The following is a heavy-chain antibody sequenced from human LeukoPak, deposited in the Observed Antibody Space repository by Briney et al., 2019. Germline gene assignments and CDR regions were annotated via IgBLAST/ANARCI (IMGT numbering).Heavy chain of an antibody. J-gene: IGHJ5*02. D-gene: IGHD3-3*01. Sequence: SETLSLTCTVSGGSISSHYWSWIRQPPGKGLEWIGYIYYSGSTNYNPSLKSRVTISVDTSKNQFSLKLSSVTAADTAVYYCARGPGRSATTNWFDPWGQGTLVTVSS. CDR2: IYYSGST. CDR1: GGSISSHY. V-gene: IGHV4-59*11. CDR3: ARGPGRSATTNWFDP.